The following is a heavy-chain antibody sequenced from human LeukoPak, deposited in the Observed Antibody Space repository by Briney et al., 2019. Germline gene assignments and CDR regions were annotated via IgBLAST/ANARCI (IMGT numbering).Heavy chain of an antibody. CDR3: ARKFDRDGAY. D-gene: IGHD5-24*01. Sequence: GGSLRLSCAASGFTFSEYYMNWIRQAPRKGLEWVSHISADSDKIYYADSVKGRFTISRDNTKNSVSLQMNSLRAEDTAVYYCARKFDRDGAYWGRGTLVIVSS. V-gene: IGHV3-11*01. CDR2: ISADSDKI. J-gene: IGHJ4*02. CDR1: GFTFSEYY.